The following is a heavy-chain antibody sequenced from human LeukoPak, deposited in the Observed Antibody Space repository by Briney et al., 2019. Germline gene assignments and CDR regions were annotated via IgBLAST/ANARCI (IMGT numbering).Heavy chain of an antibody. J-gene: IGHJ4*02. CDR2: IVVGSGNT. V-gene: IGHV1-58*01. Sequence: SVKVSCKASGFTFTSSAVQWVRQARGQRLEWIGWIVVGSGNTNYAQKFQERVTITRDMSTSTAYMELSSLRSEDTAVYYCAAFTRTVAGVHLDYWGQGTMVTVSS. CDR1: GFTFTSSA. D-gene: IGHD6-19*01. CDR3: AAFTRTVAGVHLDY.